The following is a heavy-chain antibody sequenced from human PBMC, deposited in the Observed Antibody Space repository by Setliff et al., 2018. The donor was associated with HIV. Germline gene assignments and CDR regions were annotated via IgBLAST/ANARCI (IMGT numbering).Heavy chain of an antibody. CDR1: GGSFSGYF. CDR2: INHSGST. V-gene: IGHV4-34*01. CDR3: ARLRSAVGGTRVFDY. D-gene: IGHD1-1*01. J-gene: IGHJ4*02. Sequence: SETLSLTCAVYGGSFSGYFWSWIRQSPGKGLEWIGEINHSGSTYYNPSLKRRVTISVDTSKNQFSLKLSSVTAADTAVYYCARLRSAVGGTRVFDYWGQGTLVTVSS.